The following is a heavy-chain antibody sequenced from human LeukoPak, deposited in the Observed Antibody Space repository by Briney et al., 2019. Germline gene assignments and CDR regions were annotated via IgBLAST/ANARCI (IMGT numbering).Heavy chain of an antibody. Sequence: ASETLSLTCAVYGGSFSGYYWSWIRQPPGKGLEWIGEINHSGSTNYNPSLKSRVTISVDTSKNQFSLKLSSVTAADTAVYYCARGKVTRIAAAGSRNYYYYMDVWGKGTTVTVSS. V-gene: IGHV4-34*01. CDR3: ARGKVTRIAAAGSRNYYYYMDV. J-gene: IGHJ6*03. CDR1: GGSFSGYY. CDR2: INHSGST. D-gene: IGHD6-13*01.